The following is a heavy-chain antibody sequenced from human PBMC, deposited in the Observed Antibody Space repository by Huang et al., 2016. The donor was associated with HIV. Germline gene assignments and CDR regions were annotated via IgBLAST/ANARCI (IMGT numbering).Heavy chain of an antibody. J-gene: IGHJ6*02. Sequence: EVHLVQSGAEVKKPGESLKISCRVSGYSFSSYWIGWVRQMPGRGLEWMVVIYPSDSNTNYSPTFKDQVSISVDKSLDIAYLEWRGLRASDTATYYCARQHTGYHVFGLWGQGTTVTVSS. CDR2: IYPSDSNT. V-gene: IGHV5-51*01. CDR1: GYSFSSYW. CDR3: ARQHTGYHVFGL. D-gene: IGHD3-9*01.